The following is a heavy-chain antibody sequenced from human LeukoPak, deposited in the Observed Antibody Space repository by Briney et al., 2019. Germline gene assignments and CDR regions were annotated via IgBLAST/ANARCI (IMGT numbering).Heavy chain of an antibody. CDR2: IKQDGSEK. V-gene: IGHV3-7*01. J-gene: IGHJ4*02. CDR3: ARCPLRFLEWLLYYFDY. CDR1: GFTFSSYW. Sequence: GGSLRLSCAASGFTFSSYWMSWVRQAPGKGLEWVANIKQDGSEKYYVDSVKGRFTISRDNAKNSLYLQMNSLRAEDTAVYYCARCPLRFLEWLLYYFDYWGQGTLVTVSS. D-gene: IGHD3-3*01.